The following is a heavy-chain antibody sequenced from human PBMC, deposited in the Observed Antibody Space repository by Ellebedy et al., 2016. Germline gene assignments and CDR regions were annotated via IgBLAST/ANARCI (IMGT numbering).Heavy chain of an antibody. Sequence: GESLKISCAASGFTFSSYSMNWVRQAPGKGLEWVSSISSSSSYIYYADSAKGRFTISRDNAKNSLYLQMNSLRAEDTAVYYCARAPQLWLVRYFDLWGRGTLVTVSS. J-gene: IGHJ2*01. D-gene: IGHD5-18*01. CDR3: ARAPQLWLVRYFDL. CDR1: GFTFSSYS. CDR2: ISSSSSYI. V-gene: IGHV3-21*01.